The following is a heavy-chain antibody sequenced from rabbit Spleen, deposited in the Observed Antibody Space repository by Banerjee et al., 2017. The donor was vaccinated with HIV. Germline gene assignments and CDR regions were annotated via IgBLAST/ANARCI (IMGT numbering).Heavy chain of an antibody. D-gene: IGHD6-1*01. Sequence: QEQLVESGGDLVKPGASLTLTCIASGVSFNSGYDMCWVRQAPGKGLEGIACIYAGSTGSAYYATWAKGRFTVSKTSSTTVTLQMTSLTVADTATYFCARAPYYSYGDGGYAYSTGYAFDPWGPGTLVTVS. CDR2: IYAGSTGSA. J-gene: IGHJ2*01. V-gene: IGHV1S45*01. CDR3: ARAPYYSYGDGGYAYSTGYAFDP. CDR1: GVSFNSGYD.